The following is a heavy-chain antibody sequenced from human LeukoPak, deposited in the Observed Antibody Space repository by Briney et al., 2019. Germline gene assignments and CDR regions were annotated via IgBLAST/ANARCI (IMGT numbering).Heavy chain of an antibody. V-gene: IGHV3-7*01. Sequence: GGSLRLSCAASAFTFSSYWMSWVRQAPGKGPEWVANIKEDGSEIHYVDSVKGRFTISRDNAKNSLYLQLNSLRVEDTAVYYCARDRGYSSFDYWGQGTLVTVSS. CDR2: IKEDGSEI. CDR3: ARDRGYSSFDY. D-gene: IGHD4-23*01. J-gene: IGHJ4*02. CDR1: AFTFSSYW.